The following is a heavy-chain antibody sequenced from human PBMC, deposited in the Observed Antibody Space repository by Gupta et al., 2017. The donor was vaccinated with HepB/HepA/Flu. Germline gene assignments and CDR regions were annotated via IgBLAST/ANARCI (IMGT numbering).Heavy chain of an antibody. V-gene: IGHV3-23*01. CDR1: GFTFRSYA. CDR2: ISGSGGST. D-gene: IGHD6-6*01. CDR3: AKGGAHGVAARPMYYFDY. Sequence: EVQLLESGGGLVQPGGSLRLSCAASGFTFRSYALRWVRQAPGKGLEWVAAISGSGGSTYYADSVKGRFTISRDNSKNTLYLQMNSLRAEDTAVYYCAKGGAHGVAARPMYYFDYWGQGTLVTVSS. J-gene: IGHJ4*02.